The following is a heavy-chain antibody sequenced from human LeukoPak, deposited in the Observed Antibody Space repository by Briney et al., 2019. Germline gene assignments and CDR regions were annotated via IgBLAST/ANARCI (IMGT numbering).Heavy chain of an antibody. D-gene: IGHD3-10*01. CDR2: LLYSGTT. V-gene: IGHV4-39*07. CDR3: ARDVFEPYYFDY. CDR1: GGSISNSSSY. Sequence: PSETLSLTCTVSGGSISNSSSYWGWIRQPPGKGLEWIGSLLYSGTTYYNPSLRSRVTMSVDTSKNQFSLNLSSLTAADTAMYYCARDVFEPYYFDYWGQGSLVTVSS. J-gene: IGHJ4*02.